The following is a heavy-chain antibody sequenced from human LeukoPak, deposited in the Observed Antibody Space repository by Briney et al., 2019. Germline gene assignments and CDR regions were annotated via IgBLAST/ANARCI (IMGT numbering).Heavy chain of an antibody. J-gene: IGHJ6*03. D-gene: IGHD1-26*01. CDR3: ARHVGATFGVYYYYMDV. CDR1: GGSFSGYY. CDR2: INHSGST. Sequence: SETLSLTCAVYGGSFSGYYWSWIRQPPGKGLEWIGEINHSGSTNYNPSLKSRVTISVDTSKNQFSLKLSSVTAADTAVYYCARHVGATFGVYYYYMDVWGKGTTVTISS. V-gene: IGHV4-34*01.